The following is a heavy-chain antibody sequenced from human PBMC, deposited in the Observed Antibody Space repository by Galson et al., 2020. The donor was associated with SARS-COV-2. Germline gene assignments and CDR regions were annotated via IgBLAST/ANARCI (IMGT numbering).Heavy chain of an antibody. J-gene: IGHJ4*02. V-gene: IGHV3-23*01. CDR3: AKDRASGWHFDY. CDR1: GFTFTNFA. Sequence: GESLKISCEASGFTFTNFAMNWVRQAPGKGLEWVSSISVSGAKIYYADSVKGRFTISRDNSKNTLYLQMNSLRAEDTAVYYCAKDRASGWHFDYWGQGVLVTVSS. D-gene: IGHD6-19*01. CDR2: ISVSGAKI.